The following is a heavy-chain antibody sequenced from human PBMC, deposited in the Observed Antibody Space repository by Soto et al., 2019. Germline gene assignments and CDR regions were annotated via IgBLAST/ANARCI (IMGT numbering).Heavy chain of an antibody. CDR1: GGTFSSYA. CDR3: ARLSGCLSYGY. V-gene: IGHV1-69*12. J-gene: IGHJ4*02. D-gene: IGHD2-21*01. CDR2: IIPIFGTA. Sequence: QVQLVQSGAEVKKPGSSVKVSCKASGGTFSSYAISWVRQAPGQGLEWMGGIIPIFGTANYAQTFQGRVTITADESTGAAYMELSSLRYEGTGGYCGARLSGCLSYGYWGQGTVVTVSS.